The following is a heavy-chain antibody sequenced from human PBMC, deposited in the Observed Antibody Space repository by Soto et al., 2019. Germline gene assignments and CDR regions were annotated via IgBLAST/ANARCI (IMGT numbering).Heavy chain of an antibody. Sequence: GASVKVSCKASGYTFTSYYMHWVRQAPGQGLEWMGIINPSGGSTSYAQKFQGRVTMTRDTSTSTVYMELSSLRSEDTAVYYCGRHHIQLLNYYYYGMDVWGQGPTVTVSS. CDR1: GYTFTSYY. CDR3: GRHHIQLLNYYYYGMDV. V-gene: IGHV1-46*01. J-gene: IGHJ6*02. CDR2: INPSGGST. D-gene: IGHD5-18*01.